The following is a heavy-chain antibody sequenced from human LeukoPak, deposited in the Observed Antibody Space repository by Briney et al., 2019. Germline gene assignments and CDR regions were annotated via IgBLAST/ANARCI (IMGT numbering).Heavy chain of an antibody. V-gene: IGHV3-48*01. Sequence: GGSLRLSCAASGFTFSSYSMNWVRQAPGKGLEWVSYISSSSSTIYYADSVKGRFTISRDNAKNSLYLQMNSLRAEDTAVYYCARDVRRFAFDIWGQGTMVTVSS. CDR2: ISSSSSTI. CDR1: GFTFSSYS. CDR3: ARDVRRFAFDI. J-gene: IGHJ3*02. D-gene: IGHD3-3*01.